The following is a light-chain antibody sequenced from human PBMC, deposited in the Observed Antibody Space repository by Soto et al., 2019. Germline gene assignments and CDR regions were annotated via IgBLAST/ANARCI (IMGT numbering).Light chain of an antibody. CDR3: QHYNSYSEA. Sequence: EIHMTQSPSTLSGSVGARVTITCRSSQTISSWLAWDQQTPGKAPKLRIYKASTLKRGVPSRVRGSGSGTELTLTISSLQTDDVETYYCQHYNSYSEAFGQGTKVDIK. CDR1: QTISSW. J-gene: IGKJ1*01. V-gene: IGKV1-5*03. CDR2: KAS.